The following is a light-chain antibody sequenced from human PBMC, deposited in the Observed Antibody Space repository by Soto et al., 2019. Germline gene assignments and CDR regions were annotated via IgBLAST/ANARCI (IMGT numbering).Light chain of an antibody. Sequence: DIQMTQSPSTLSASVGDRVTITCRASQSISSWLDWYQQKPGKAPKLLIYAAANLESGVPSRFSGSGSGTEFTLTISSLQPEDFATYYCQHYNSYSQAFGQGTTVEIK. CDR1: QSISSW. V-gene: IGKV1-5*01. CDR3: QHYNSYSQA. CDR2: AAA. J-gene: IGKJ1*01.